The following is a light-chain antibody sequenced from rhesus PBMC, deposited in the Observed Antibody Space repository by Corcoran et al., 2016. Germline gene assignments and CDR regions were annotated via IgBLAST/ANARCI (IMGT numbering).Light chain of an antibody. CDR3: QRYSSSPRT. J-gene: IGKJ1*01. Sequence: DIQMTQSPSSLSASVGDTVTITCRASQSIGSWLAWYQQTPGKALKLLISKASHLRSGVLSRFSGSGSETDFTLTISSLESEDFATYFCQRYSSSPRTFGQGTKVEIK. CDR1: QSIGSW. CDR2: KAS. V-gene: IGKV1-22*01.